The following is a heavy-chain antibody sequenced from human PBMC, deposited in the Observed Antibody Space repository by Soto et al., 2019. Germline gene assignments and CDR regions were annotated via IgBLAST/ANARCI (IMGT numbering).Heavy chain of an antibody. CDR3: ARDWGGLGY. V-gene: IGHV3-7*03. CDR2: IIKDGSEK. D-gene: IGHD3-10*01. CDR1: GFTFSDYW. J-gene: IGHJ4*02. Sequence: HPGGSLRLSCAASGFTFSDYWMTWVRQAPGKGLEWVANIIKDGSEKSYVDSVKGRFTISRDNAKSSLYLEMNSLRVEDTAMYYCARDWGGLGYWGQGTLVTVSS.